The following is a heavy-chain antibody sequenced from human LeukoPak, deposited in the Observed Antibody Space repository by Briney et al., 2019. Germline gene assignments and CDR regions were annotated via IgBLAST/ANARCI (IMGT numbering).Heavy chain of an antibody. J-gene: IGHJ4*02. CDR2: IRSKANSYAT. D-gene: IGHD5-18*01. Sequence: GGSLRLSYAASGFTFSASTMHWVRQASGKGLEWVGRIRSKANSYATAYAASVKGRFTISRDDSKNTAYLQMNSLETEDTAVYYCTTVDTTMVWGQGTLVTVSS. CDR1: GFTFSAST. CDR3: TTVDTTMV. V-gene: IGHV3-73*01.